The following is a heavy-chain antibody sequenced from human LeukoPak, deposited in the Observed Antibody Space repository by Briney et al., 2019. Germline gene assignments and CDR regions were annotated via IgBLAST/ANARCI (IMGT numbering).Heavy chain of an antibody. CDR3: ARTILEYYYDSSGRYYFDY. D-gene: IGHD3-22*01. CDR1: GGSLSSFY. CDR2: IYYSGST. V-gene: IGHV4-59*01. J-gene: IGHJ4*02. Sequence: SETLSLTCTVSGGSLSSFYWSWIRQPPGKGLEWIGYIYYSGSTNYNPSLESRVTISVDTSKNQFSLKLSSVTAADTAVYYCARTILEYYYDSSGRYYFDYWGQGTLVTVSS.